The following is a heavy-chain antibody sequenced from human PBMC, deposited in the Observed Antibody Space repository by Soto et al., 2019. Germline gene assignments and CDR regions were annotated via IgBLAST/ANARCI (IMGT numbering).Heavy chain of an antibody. CDR1: SGSISSNNL. Sequence: SETLSLTCAVSSGSISSNNLWSWVRPPPGKGLEWIADIYHGGSTNYNPSLKSRVIMSVDTSKNQFSLKVSSATAADTAVCYCARHSNRNYGLYYFDYWGLGALVTVSS. D-gene: IGHD4-4*01. V-gene: IGHV4-4*02. CDR3: ARHSNRNYGLYYFDY. J-gene: IGHJ4*02. CDR2: IYHGGST.